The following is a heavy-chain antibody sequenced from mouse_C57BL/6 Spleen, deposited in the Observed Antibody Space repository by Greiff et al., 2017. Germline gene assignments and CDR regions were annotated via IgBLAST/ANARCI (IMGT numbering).Heavy chain of an antibody. CDR3: ARGIRAWFAY. V-gene: IGHV1-72*01. CDR2: IGPNSGGP. Sequence: VQLQQPGAELVQPGASVKLSCKASGYTFTSYWMHWVQQRPGRGLEWIGRIGPNSGGPKYNEKFKSKGTLTVDKPSSKAYMQLSSLTSEDDAVYYCARGIRAWFAYWGQGTLVTVSA. J-gene: IGHJ3*01. CDR1: GYTFTSYW.